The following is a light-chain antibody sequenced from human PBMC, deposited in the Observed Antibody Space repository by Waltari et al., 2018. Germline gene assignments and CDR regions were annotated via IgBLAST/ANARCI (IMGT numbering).Light chain of an antibody. CDR2: GAS. V-gene: IGKV3-20*01. CDR3: QQYGSSPLT. J-gene: IGKJ3*01. CDR1: QSVRSDY. Sequence: TLSCRASQSVRSDYVAWYQQKPGQAPRLLIHGASSRAPGIPDRFSGSASGTGFTLTISRLESEDFAVYYCQQYGSSPLTFGPGTKVDIK.